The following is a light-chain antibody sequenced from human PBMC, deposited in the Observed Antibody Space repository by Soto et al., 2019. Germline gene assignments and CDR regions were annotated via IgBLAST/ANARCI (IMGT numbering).Light chain of an antibody. V-gene: IGKV1-39*01. J-gene: IGKJ4*01. CDR1: QTISRN. CDR3: QRSYDSPRT. CDR2: AES. Sequence: DIQMTQSPVSLSASVGDRVTITCRASQTISRNLNWYQQKPGKAPKLLIFAESSLQSGVPLRFSRSESGTEFTLTISSLQPEDFATYCCQRSYDSPRTFGGGTKVEI.